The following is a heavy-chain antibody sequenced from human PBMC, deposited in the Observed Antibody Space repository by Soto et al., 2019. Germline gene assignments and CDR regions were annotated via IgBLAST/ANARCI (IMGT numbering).Heavy chain of an antibody. D-gene: IGHD2-2*01. Sequence: PGGSLRLSCAASGFPFNNYAMSWVRQAPGKGLEWVSGISARGSSLFYVASVKGRFTISRDNSMNTAFLQMNSLRAEDTALYYCAKGYCSSTSCSFDYWGQGTLVTVSS. CDR2: ISARGSSL. V-gene: IGHV3-23*01. J-gene: IGHJ4*02. CDR3: AKGYCSSTSCSFDY. CDR1: GFPFNNYA.